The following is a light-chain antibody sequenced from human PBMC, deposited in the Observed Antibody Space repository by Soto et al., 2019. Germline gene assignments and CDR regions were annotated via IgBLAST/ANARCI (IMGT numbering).Light chain of an antibody. Sequence: EIVLTQSPGTLSLSPGERATLSCRASQSVSNTYLAWYQQKPGQAPRLLIYGASSRATGIPDRFSGSGSGTDFTLTISRLEPEDFAVYYFQQYGGLLTFGRGTKVDIK. CDR1: QSVSNTY. V-gene: IGKV3-20*01. J-gene: IGKJ4*01. CDR3: QQYGGLLT. CDR2: GAS.